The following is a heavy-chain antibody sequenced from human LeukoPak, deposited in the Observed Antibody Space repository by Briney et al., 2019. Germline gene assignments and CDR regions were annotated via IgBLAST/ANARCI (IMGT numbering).Heavy chain of an antibody. CDR1: GFTFSGYW. CDR3: ARDGSGYDDAFDI. J-gene: IGHJ3*02. CDR2: ISSSSSYI. Sequence: GGSLRLSCAASGFTFSGYWMTWVRQAPGKGLEWVSSISSSSSYIYYADSLKGRFTISRDNARNSLYLQMNSLRAEDTAVYYCARDGSGYDDAFDIWGQGTMVTVSS. V-gene: IGHV3-21*01. D-gene: IGHD3-10*01.